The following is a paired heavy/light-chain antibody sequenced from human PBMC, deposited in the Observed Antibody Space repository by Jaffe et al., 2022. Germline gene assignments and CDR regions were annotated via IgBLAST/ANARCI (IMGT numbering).Light chain of an antibody. CDR3: SSYAGSNNLV. CDR2: EVS. CDR1: SSDVGTYNY. V-gene: IGLV2-8*01. Sequence: QSALTQPPSASGSPGQSVTISCTGTSSDVGTYNYVSWYRQNPGKAPKLMIYEVSKRPSGVPDRFSGSKSGNTASLTVSGLQPDDEADYYCSSYAGSNNLVFGGGTKLTVL. J-gene: IGLJ2*01.
Heavy chain of an antibody. D-gene: IGHD1-26*01. CDR2: ISWNSDTI. CDR3: AKPSGRVAVGLGGGWCFDF. J-gene: IGHJ2*01. CDR1: GFTFEDYA. Sequence: EVQLVESGGGLVQPGRSLRLSCKVSGFTFEDYAMHWVRQAPGKGPEWVSGISWNSDTIGYADSVKGRFTISRDNAKNSLYLQMNSLRAEDTALYYCAKPSGRVAVGLGGGWCFDFWGRGTLVTVSS. V-gene: IGHV3-9*01.